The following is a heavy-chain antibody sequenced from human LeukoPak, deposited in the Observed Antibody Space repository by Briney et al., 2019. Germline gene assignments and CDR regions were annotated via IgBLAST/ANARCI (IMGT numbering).Heavy chain of an antibody. CDR3: ATSKKYYDILTGHYRGQGTSYFDY. Sequence: SETLSLTCAVYGGSFRGYYWNWIRQPPGKGLESIGEINHSGSTNYNPSLKSRVTISVDTSKNQFSLKLSSVTAADTAVYYCATSKKYYDILTGHYRGQGTSYFDYWGQGTLVTVSS. V-gene: IGHV4-34*01. CDR2: INHSGST. CDR1: GGSFRGYY. J-gene: IGHJ4*02. D-gene: IGHD3-9*01.